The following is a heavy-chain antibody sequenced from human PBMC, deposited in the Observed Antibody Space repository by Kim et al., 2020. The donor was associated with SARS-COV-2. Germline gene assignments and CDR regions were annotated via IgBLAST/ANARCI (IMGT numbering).Heavy chain of an antibody. V-gene: IGHV3-11*03. CDR2: ITTSSTYT. Sequence: GGSLRLSCAASGFTFSDYYMSWIRQAPGKGLECVSYITTSSTYTNYADSVKGRFTISRDNAENSLYLQMNSLRAEDTAVYYCARRRSSWYSQIDFSGQGTRVTVSS. CDR1: GFTFSDYY. J-gene: IGHJ4*02. CDR3: ARRRSSWYSQIDF. D-gene: IGHD6-13*01.